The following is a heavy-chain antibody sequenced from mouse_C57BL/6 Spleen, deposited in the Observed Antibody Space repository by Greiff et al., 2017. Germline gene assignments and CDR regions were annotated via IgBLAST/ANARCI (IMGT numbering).Heavy chain of an antibody. V-gene: IGHV1-82*01. J-gene: IGHJ3*01. CDR2: IYPGDGDT. D-gene: IGHD1-1*01. CDR1: GYAFSSSW. Sequence: VKLMESGPELVKPGASVKISCKASGYAFSSSWMNWVKQRPGKGLEWIGRIYPGDGDTNYNGKFKGKATLTADKSSSTAYMQLSSLTSEDSAVYFCARDGSSSPWFAYWGQGTLVTVSA. CDR3: ARDGSSSPWFAY.